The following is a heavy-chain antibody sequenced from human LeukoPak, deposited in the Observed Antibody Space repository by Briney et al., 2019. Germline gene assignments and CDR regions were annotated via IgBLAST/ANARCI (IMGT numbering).Heavy chain of an antibody. V-gene: IGHV3-23*01. CDR3: AKDSKIVGATFRSYHYMDV. CDR2: IRGSGDRT. D-gene: IGHD1-26*01. Sequence: GGSLRLSCAASGFTFSSYSMNWVRQAPGKGLEWVSAIRGSGDRTHYADSVKGRFTISRDNSKNTLYLQMNSLRAEDTAVYYCAKDSKIVGATFRSYHYMDVWGKGTAVTVSS. J-gene: IGHJ6*03. CDR1: GFTFSSYS.